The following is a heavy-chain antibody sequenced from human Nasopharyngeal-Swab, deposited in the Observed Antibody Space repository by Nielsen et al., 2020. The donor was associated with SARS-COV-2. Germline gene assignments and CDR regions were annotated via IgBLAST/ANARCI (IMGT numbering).Heavy chain of an antibody. Sequence: GESLKISCAASGFPFSSHWMHWVRQAPGKGLVWVSRINADGSRTFYADSVEGRFTISRDDAKNTLYLQMNSLRGEDTAVYFCTRGTLAGPGIDYWGQGALVTVSS. CDR2: INADGSRT. J-gene: IGHJ4*02. V-gene: IGHV3-74*01. CDR1: GFPFSSHW. CDR3: TRGTLAGPGIDY.